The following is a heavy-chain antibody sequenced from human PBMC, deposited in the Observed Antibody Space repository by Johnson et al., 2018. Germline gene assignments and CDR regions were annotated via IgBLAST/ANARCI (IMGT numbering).Heavy chain of an antibody. J-gene: IGHJ3*02. CDR2: ISYDGSNK. D-gene: IGHD3-10*01. CDR1: GFTFGDYA. CDR3: AKDEAFGELLDAFDI. V-gene: IGHV3-30*04. Sequence: VQLVESGGGLVQPGRSLRLSCTASGFTFGDYAMSWFRQAPGKGLEWVAVISYDGSNKYYADSVKGRFTISRDNSKNTLYLQMNSLRAEDTAVYYCAKDEAFGELLDAFDIWGQGTMVTVSS.